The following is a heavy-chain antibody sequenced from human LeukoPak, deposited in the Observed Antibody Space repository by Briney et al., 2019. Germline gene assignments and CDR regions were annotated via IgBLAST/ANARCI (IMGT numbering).Heavy chain of an antibody. V-gene: IGHV4-4*07. CDR2: IHTSGST. J-gene: IGHJ1*01. CDR3: AREPNYGDYVLGLFQH. Sequence: SETLSLTCTVSGGSISSYYWSWIRQPAGKGLEWIGRIHTSGSTNYNPSLKSRVTMSGDTSKNQFSLKLSSVTAADTAVYHCAREPNYGDYVLGLFQHWGQGTLVTVSS. CDR1: GGSISSYY. D-gene: IGHD4-17*01.